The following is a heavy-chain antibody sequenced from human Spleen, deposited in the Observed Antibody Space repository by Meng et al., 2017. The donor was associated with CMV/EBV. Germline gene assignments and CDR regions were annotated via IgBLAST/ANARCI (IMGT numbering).Heavy chain of an antibody. CDR3: AKERYSGSYMEYSGLDV. J-gene: IGHJ6*02. D-gene: IGHD1-26*01. CDR2: ISNTEVTT. V-gene: IGHV3-23*01. Sequence: FTFRPYAMSWVRQAPGKGLEWVSGISNTEVTTIYADSVKGRFTISRDNSKNTLYLQMNSLRAEDTAAYYCAKERYSGSYMEYSGLDVWGQGTTVTVSS. CDR1: FTFRPYA.